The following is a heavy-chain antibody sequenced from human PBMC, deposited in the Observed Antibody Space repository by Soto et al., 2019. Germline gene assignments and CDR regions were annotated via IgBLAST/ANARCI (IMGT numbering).Heavy chain of an antibody. D-gene: IGHD3-16*02. CDR2: IHYSGST. V-gene: IGHV4-39*01. J-gene: IGHJ4*02. Sequence: PSETLSLTCTVSGDSISSSTYYWGWIRQSPGKGLEWIGNIHYSGSTYYNPSLKSRVTISVDTSKNQFSLKLSSVTAADTAVYYCASYDYVSGDYRSFDYWGQGTLVTVS. CDR1: GDSISSSTYY. CDR3: ASYDYVSGDYRSFDY.